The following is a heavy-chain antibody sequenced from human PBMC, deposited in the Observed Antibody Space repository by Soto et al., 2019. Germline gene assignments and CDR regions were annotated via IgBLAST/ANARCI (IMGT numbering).Heavy chain of an antibody. CDR1: GGTFSSYA. CDR2: IIPIFGTA. J-gene: IGHJ4*02. V-gene: IGHV1-69*13. D-gene: IGHD5-12*01. Sequence: SVKVSCKASGGTFSSYAISWVRQAPGQGLEWMGGIIPIFGTANYAQKFQGRVTITADESTSTAYMELSSLRSEDTAVYYCARHFSGYGQPLDYWGQGTLVTVSS. CDR3: ARHFSGYGQPLDY.